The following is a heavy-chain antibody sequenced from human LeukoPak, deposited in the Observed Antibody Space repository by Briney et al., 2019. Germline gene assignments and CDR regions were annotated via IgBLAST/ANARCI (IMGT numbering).Heavy chain of an antibody. V-gene: IGHV3-23*01. D-gene: IGHD3-22*01. Sequence: GGSLSLSCAASGFTFSSYAMSWVRRAPGKGLEWVSAISGSGGSTYYADSVKGRFTISRDNSKNTLYLQMNSLRAEDTAVYYCAKFPLLGYYDSSGHAEYFQQWGQGTLVTVSS. CDR2: ISGSGGST. CDR3: AKFPLLGYYDSSGHAEYFQQ. J-gene: IGHJ1*01. CDR1: GFTFSSYA.